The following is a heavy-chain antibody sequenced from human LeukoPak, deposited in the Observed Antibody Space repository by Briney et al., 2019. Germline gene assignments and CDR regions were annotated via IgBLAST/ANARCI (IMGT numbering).Heavy chain of an antibody. CDR1: GYTFTNFY. Sequence: ASVKVSCKVSGYTFTNFYMHWARQAPGQGLEWMGIIHPNSGSTGYAQKFQDRVTMTRDTSTSTLYMELSSLSSDDTAVSYCARASRGSYSYFDFWGEGTLVTVSS. V-gene: IGHV1-46*01. CDR3: ARASRGSYSYFDF. CDR2: IHPNSGST. D-gene: IGHD3-10*01. J-gene: IGHJ4*02.